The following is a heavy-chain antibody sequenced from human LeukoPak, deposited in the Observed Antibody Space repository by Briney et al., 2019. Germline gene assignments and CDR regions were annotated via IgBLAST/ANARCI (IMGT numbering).Heavy chain of an antibody. CDR1: GVTLTNYA. D-gene: IGHD5-18*01. CDR3: ARGGSTAMVGDYYYYMDV. CDR2: IIPIHGTT. J-gene: IGHJ6*03. Sequence: SVKVSCKASGVTLTNYAMNWVRQAPGQGLEWMGAIIPIHGTTNSAQKFQGRVTITADESTSTAYMELSSLSSEDTAVYYCARGGSTAMVGDYYYYMDVWGKGTTVTVSS. V-gene: IGHV1-69*13.